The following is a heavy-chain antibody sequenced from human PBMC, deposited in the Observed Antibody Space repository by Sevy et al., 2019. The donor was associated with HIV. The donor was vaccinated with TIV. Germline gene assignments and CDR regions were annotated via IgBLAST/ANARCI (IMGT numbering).Heavy chain of an antibody. D-gene: IGHD6-19*01. CDR1: GFTFSSHS. CDR3: ARDRIAVAYGMDV. V-gene: IGHV3-21*01. Sequence: GGSLRLSCAASGFTFSSHSMNGVRQAPWKGLEWVSSISSSSSYIYYADSVKGRFTISRDNAKNSLYLQMNSLRAEDTAVYYCARDRIAVAYGMDVWGQGTTVTVSS. CDR2: ISSSSSYI. J-gene: IGHJ6*02.